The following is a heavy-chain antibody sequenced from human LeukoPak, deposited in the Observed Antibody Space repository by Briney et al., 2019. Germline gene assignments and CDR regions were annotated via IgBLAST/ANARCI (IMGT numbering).Heavy chain of an antibody. Sequence: SETLSLTCTVSGGSISSYYWSWIRQPPGKGLEWIGYIYYSGSTNYNPSLKSRVTISVDTSKNQFSLKLSSVTAADTAVYYCARIPSYDFWSGHDAFDIWGQGTMVTVSS. CDR2: IYYSGST. V-gene: IGHV4-59*01. J-gene: IGHJ3*02. D-gene: IGHD3-3*01. CDR3: ARIPSYDFWSGHDAFDI. CDR1: GGSISSYY.